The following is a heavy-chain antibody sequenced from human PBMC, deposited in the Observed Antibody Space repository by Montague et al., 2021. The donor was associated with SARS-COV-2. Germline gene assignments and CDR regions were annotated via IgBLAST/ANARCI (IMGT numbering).Heavy chain of an antibody. CDR1: GFTFSTYP. Sequence: SLSLSLSASGFTFSTYPMHWVRQAPGKGLEWLVVISYDGSKKDYADSVKGRFTISRDNSENMLYLQMNSLRAEDTAVYYCAKEQYSSSWSDFDYWGQGTVVAVSS. CDR3: AKEQYSSSWSDFDY. J-gene: IGHJ4*02. CDR2: ISYDGSKK. D-gene: IGHD6-13*01. V-gene: IGHV3-30*04.